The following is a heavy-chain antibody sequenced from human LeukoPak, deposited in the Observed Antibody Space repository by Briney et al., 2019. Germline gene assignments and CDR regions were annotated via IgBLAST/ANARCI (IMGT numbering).Heavy chain of an antibody. CDR1: GYSISSGYY. CDR3: ASLSTAMVKGYYYYGMDV. D-gene: IGHD5-18*01. J-gene: IGHJ6*02. Sequence: HPSETLSLTCTVSGYSISSGYYWGWIRQPPGKGLEWIGSIYHSGSTYYNPSLKSRVTISVDTSKNQFSLKLSSVTAADTAVYYCASLSTAMVKGYYYYGMDVWGQGTTVTVSS. CDR2: IYHSGST. V-gene: IGHV4-38-2*02.